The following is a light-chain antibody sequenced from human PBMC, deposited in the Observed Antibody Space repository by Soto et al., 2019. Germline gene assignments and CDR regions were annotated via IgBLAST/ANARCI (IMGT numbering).Light chain of an antibody. Sequence: EIVLTQSPGTLSLSPGERATLSCRASQSVSDSYLAWYQQKPGQAPRLLIYASSRATGIPDRFSGSGSGTDFPLTINRLEPEDFAVYYCQHYGTSALFGPGTKVDIK. J-gene: IGKJ3*01. CDR2: AS. CDR1: QSVSDSY. CDR3: QHYGTSAL. V-gene: IGKV3-20*01.